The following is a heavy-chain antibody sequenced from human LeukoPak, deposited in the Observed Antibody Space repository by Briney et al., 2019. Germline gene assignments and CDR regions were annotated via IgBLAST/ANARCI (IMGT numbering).Heavy chain of an antibody. J-gene: IGHJ3*02. V-gene: IGHV4-4*07. Sequence: ASETLSLTCTVSGGPISNYYWNWIPQPTGKGLECIGRIDTSWSTNYNPSLKSRVTMSVDTSKNQFSLKVTSVTAADTAVYYCARVCGSATNYRLCGFDIWGQGTVVTVSS. D-gene: IGHD3-10*01. CDR2: IDTSWST. CDR3: ARVCGSATNYRLCGFDI. CDR1: GGPISNYY.